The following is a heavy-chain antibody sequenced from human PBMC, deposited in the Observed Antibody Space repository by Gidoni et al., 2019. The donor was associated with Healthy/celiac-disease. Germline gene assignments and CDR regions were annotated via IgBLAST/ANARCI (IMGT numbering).Heavy chain of an antibody. V-gene: IGHV4-61*02. CDR3: ARDSDGPGDY. D-gene: IGHD1-26*01. J-gene: IGHJ4*02. CDR2: IYTSGST. CDR1: GGSIGSGRYY. Sequence: QLQLQESGPRLVEPSQTLSLTCAAAGGSIGSGRYYWCWIRQPAGKGLEWMGRIYTSGSTNYNPSLKGRVTMSVDTAKNQFSLKLSYVTAADTAVYYCARDSDGPGDYWGQGTLVTVSS.